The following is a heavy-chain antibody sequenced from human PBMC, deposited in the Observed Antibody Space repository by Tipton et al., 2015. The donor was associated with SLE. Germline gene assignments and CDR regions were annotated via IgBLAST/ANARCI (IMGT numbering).Heavy chain of an antibody. CDR3: ARASLYSSSTTWYYYMDV. Sequence: SLRLSCAVSGVSISSSNWWSWVRQVPGKGLEWIGEIHHSGTTYYNPSLESRVTISVDTSKNQFSLKMSSVTAADTAVYYCARASLYSSSTTWYYYMDVWGKGTTVTVSS. CDR2: IHHSGTT. D-gene: IGHD2/OR15-2a*01. V-gene: IGHV4-4*02. J-gene: IGHJ6*03. CDR1: GVSISSSNW.